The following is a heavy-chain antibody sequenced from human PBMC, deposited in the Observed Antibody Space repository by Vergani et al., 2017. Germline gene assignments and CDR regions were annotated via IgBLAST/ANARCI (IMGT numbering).Heavy chain of an antibody. J-gene: IGHJ5*01. CDR2: ISPKTGDT. D-gene: IGHD3-10*01. CDR3: AHSWKFGRRDWFDS. Sequence: QVQLMQSGPGMKKPGGSMKVSCQASESTFSDYNIHWVRQAPGQGLQWMGWISPKTGDTDHLQRFQDRVTMTRDAATKTVYLKMTRLTSDDTAIYYCAHSWKFGRRDWFDSWGPGTLVTVSS. V-gene: IGHV1-2*02. CDR1: ESTFSDYN.